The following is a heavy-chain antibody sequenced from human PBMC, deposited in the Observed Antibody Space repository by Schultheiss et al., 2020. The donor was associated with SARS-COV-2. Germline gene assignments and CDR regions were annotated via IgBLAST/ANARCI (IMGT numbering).Heavy chain of an antibody. Sequence: SQTLSLTCTVSGGSISSYYWSWIRQPPGKGLEWIGYIYYSGSTNYNPSLKSRVTISVDTSKNQFSLKLSSVTAADTAVYYCASLAAAGKNYYYYGMDVWGQGTTVTVSS. J-gene: IGHJ6*02. CDR1: GGSISSYY. D-gene: IGHD6-13*01. CDR3: ASLAAAGKNYYYYGMDV. V-gene: IGHV4-59*01. CDR2: IYYSGST.